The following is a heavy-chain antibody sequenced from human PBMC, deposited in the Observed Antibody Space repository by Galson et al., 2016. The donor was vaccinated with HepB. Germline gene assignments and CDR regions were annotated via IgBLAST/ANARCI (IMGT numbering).Heavy chain of an antibody. D-gene: IGHD3-16*01. CDR3: ARAGAGGYEELDY. Sequence: SETLSLTCTVSGGSVIGYYWSWIRLPPGKRLEYIGFIYNSANVDYNPSLKSRVTISIDTSKNQFSLKLNSVTTSDTAVYFCARAGAGGYEELDYWGQGTAVIVSS. CDR1: GGSVIGYY. J-gene: IGHJ4*02. CDR2: IYNSANV. V-gene: IGHV4-59*02.